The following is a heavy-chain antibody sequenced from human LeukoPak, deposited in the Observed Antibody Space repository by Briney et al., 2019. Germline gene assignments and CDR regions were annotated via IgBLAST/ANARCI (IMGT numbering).Heavy chain of an antibody. Sequence: SETLSLTCAVYGGSFSGYYWSWIRQPPGKGLEWIGEINHSGSTNYSPSLKSRVTISVDTSKNQFSLKLSSVTAADTAVHYCARGGRQQQLVLSFVDYWGQGTLVTVSS. D-gene: IGHD6-13*01. CDR1: GGSFSGYY. J-gene: IGHJ4*02. CDR2: INHSGST. V-gene: IGHV4-34*01. CDR3: ARGGRQQQLVLSFVDY.